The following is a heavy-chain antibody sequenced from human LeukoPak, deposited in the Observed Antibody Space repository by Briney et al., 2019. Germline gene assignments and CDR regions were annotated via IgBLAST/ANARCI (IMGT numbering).Heavy chain of an antibody. Sequence: PSETLSLTCTVSGDSISSSSYYWGWIRQPPGKGLVWIGSIFYSGTTYYNPSLKSRITISVDTSKNQFSLKLSSVTAADTAVYYCARLEEFAELPYFQHWGQGTLITVSS. J-gene: IGHJ1*01. V-gene: IGHV4-39*01. D-gene: IGHD5-24*01. CDR2: IFYSGTT. CDR1: GDSISSSSYY. CDR3: ARLEEFAELPYFQH.